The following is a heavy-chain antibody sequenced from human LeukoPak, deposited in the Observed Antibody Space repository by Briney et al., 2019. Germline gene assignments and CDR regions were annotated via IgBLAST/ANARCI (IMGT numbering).Heavy chain of an antibody. J-gene: IGHJ6*02. CDR3: ARDDPGGLPLYYYGMDV. V-gene: IGHV6-1*01. Sequence: SQTLSLTCAISGDSVSSNSAAWNWIRQSPSRGLEWLGRTYYRSKWYNDYAVSVKSRITINPDTSKNQFSLQLNSVTSEDTAAYYCARDDPGGLPLYYYGMDVWGQGTTVTVSS. CDR2: TYYRSKWYN. D-gene: IGHD3-16*01. CDR1: GDSVSSNSAA.